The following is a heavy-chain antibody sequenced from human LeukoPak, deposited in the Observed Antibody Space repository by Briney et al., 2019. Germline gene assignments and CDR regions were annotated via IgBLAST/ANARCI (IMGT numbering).Heavy chain of an antibody. CDR3: AQQDGD. CDR1: GFIFSNYG. Sequence: GRSLGLSCAASGFIFSNYGMHWVRQAPGKGLEWVAVICYDGSNKYYADSVKGRFTISRDNSKNRVYLQMNSLRVEDTAVYYCAQQDGDWGQGTLVTVSS. V-gene: IGHV3-33*06. J-gene: IGHJ4*02. CDR2: ICYDGSNK.